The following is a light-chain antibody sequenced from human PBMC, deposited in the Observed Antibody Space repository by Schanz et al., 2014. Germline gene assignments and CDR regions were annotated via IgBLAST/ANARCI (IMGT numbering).Light chain of an antibody. J-gene: IGLJ2*01. CDR2: EGC. CDR3: CSYAGSNNLV. Sequence: QSVLTQPASVSGSPGQSITISCSGTSSDVGGYNYVSWYQHHPGKAPKLMIYEGCKRPSGVPDRFSGSKSGNTASLTISGLQAEDEADYYCCSYAGSNNLVFGGGTKVTVL. V-gene: IGLV2-8*01. CDR1: SSDVGGYNY.